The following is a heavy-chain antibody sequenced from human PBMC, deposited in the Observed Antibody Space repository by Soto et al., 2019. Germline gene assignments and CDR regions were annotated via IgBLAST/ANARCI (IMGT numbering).Heavy chain of an antibody. CDR2: IHYSGST. CDR1: GGSISTYY. Sequence: PSATLSLTCTVSGGSISTYYWTWIRQPPGKGLEWIGYIHYSGSTNYNSSLKSRVTISINTSKNQFSLNLTSVTAADTAVYYCARVVSGSYFVDYWGQGTLVTVSS. V-gene: IGHV4-59*01. CDR3: ARVVSGSYFVDY. J-gene: IGHJ4*02. D-gene: IGHD1-26*01.